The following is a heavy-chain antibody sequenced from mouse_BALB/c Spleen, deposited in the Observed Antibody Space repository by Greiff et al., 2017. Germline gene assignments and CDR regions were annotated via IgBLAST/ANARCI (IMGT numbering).Heavy chain of an antibody. V-gene: IGHV5-12-2*01. CDR1: GFTFSSYT. J-gene: IGHJ3*01. CDR3: ARPPYGSSPFAY. Sequence: EVKLQESGGGLVQPGGSLKLSCAASGFTFSSYTMSWVRQTPEKRLEWVAYISNGGGSTYYPDTVKGRFTISRDNAKNTLYLQMSSLKSEDTAMYYCARPPYGSSPFAYWGQGTLVTVSA. D-gene: IGHD1-1*01. CDR2: ISNGGGST.